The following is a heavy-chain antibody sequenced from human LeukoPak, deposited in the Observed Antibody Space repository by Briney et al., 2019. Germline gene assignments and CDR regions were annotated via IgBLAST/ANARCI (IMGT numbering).Heavy chain of an antibody. V-gene: IGHV3-23*01. Sequence: GGSLRLSCAASGFTFTSYSMNWVRQAPGKGLEWVSTISGGGGSTYYADSVKGRFTISRDNSKNTLYLQMNSLRAEDTAVYYCAKTLWELLNYYYYGMDVWGQGTTVTASS. CDR1: GFTFTSYS. J-gene: IGHJ6*02. CDR2: ISGGGGST. CDR3: AKTLWELLNYYYYGMDV. D-gene: IGHD1-26*01.